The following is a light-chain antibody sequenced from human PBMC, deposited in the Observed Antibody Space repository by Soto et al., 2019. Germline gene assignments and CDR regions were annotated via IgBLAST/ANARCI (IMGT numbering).Light chain of an antibody. CDR3: SSYTSSSTLVYV. CDR1: SSDVGGYNY. Sequence: QSVLTQPASVSGSPGQSITISCTGTSSDVGGYNYVSWYQQHPGKAPKLMIYDVSNRPSGVSNRFSGSKSDNTASLTISGLQAEDEADYYCSSYTSSSTLVYVFGTGTKLTVL. CDR2: DVS. J-gene: IGLJ1*01. V-gene: IGLV2-14*01.